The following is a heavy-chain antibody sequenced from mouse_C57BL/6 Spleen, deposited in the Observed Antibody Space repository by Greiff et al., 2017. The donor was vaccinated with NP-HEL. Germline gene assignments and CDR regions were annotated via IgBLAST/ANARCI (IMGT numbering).Heavy chain of an antibody. V-gene: IGHV1-63*01. D-gene: IGHD1-1*01. CDR2: IYPGGGYT. J-gene: IGHJ2*01. CDR3: ARITTVVAHYFDY. CDR1: GYTFTNYW. Sequence: QVQLKESGAELVRPGTSVKMSCKASGYTFTNYWIGWAKQRPGHGLEWIGDIYPGGGYTNYNEKFKGKATLTADKSSSTAYMQFSSLTSEDSAIYYCARITTVVAHYFDYWGQGTTLTVSS.